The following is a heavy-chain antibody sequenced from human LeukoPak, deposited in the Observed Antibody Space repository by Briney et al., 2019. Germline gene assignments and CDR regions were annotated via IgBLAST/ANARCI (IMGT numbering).Heavy chain of an antibody. D-gene: IGHD4-11*01. CDR2: ISGVNT. Sequence: SGGSLRLSCAASGFTFSNYALTWVRQAPGKGVEWVSSISGVNTHYANTVKGRFSISRYNYKNTLYLQMSTLRAEDTAVYYCARDPTGNYVGAFDFQRWGQGTLVTVSS. J-gene: IGHJ1*01. CDR1: GFTFSNYA. CDR3: ARDPTGNYVGAFDFQR. V-gene: IGHV3-23*01.